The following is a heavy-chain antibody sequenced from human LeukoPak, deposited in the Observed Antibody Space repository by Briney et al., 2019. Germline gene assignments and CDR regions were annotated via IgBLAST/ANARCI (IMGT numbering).Heavy chain of an antibody. Sequence: ASVKVSCKASGYTFTGYYMHWVRQGPGQGLEWMGWINPNSGGTNYAQKFQGRVTMTRDTSISTAYMELNRLRSDDTAVYYCASGDDYSNYWYYWGQGTLVTVSS. V-gene: IGHV1-2*02. J-gene: IGHJ4*02. CDR2: INPNSGGT. CDR3: ASGDDYSNYWYY. CDR1: GYTFTGYY. D-gene: IGHD4-11*01.